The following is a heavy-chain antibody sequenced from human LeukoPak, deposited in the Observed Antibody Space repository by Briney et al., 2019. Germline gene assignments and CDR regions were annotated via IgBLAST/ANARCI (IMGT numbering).Heavy chain of an antibody. V-gene: IGHV4-59*01. CDR3: AREDSSGYFGFDY. J-gene: IGHJ4*02. D-gene: IGHD3-22*01. Sequence: SETLSLTCTVSGGSISSYYWSWIRQPPGKGLEWIGYIYYSGSTNYNPSLKSRVTISVDTSKNQFFLKLSSVTAADTAVYYCAREDSSGYFGFDYWGQGTLVTVSS. CDR1: GGSISSYY. CDR2: IYYSGST.